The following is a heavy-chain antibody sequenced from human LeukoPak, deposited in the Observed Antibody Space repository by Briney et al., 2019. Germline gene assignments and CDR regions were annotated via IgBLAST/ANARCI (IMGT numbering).Heavy chain of an antibody. CDR1: GYTFTSYG. CDR3: ARDPWAYYYGSGRTNWFDP. CDR2: ISAYNGNT. D-gene: IGHD3-10*01. V-gene: IGHV1-18*01. J-gene: IGHJ5*02. Sequence: ASVKVSCKASGYTFTSYGISWVRQAPGQGLEWMGWISAYNGNTNYAQKLQGRVTMTTDTSTSTAYMELRSLRSDDTAVYYCARDPWAYYYGSGRTNWFDPWGQGTLVTVSS.